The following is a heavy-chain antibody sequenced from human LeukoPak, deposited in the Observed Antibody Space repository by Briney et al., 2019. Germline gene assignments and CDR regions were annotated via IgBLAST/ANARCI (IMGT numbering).Heavy chain of an antibody. V-gene: IGHV4-59*01. CDR3: ARSLGVVVPAALNWFDP. Sequence: SETLSLTCTVSGGSISSYYRSWVRQPPGKGLEWIGYIYYSGRTNYNPSLKSGVTISVEKSKNKFSLKLSSVTAADTAVYYCARSLGVVVPAALNWFDPWGQGTLVTVSS. D-gene: IGHD2-2*01. J-gene: IGHJ5*02. CDR1: GGSISSYY. CDR2: IYYSGRT.